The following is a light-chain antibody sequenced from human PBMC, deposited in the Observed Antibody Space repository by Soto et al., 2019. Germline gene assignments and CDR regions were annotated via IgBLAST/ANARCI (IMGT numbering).Light chain of an antibody. Sequence: DIQMTQSPSTLSASVGDRVTITCRASQSISSWLAWYQQKPGKAPKLLIYKASSLESGVPSRFSSSGSGTEFTITISSLQPDDFATYYCQQYNSYPSFGGETKVKIK. CDR1: QSISSW. CDR2: KAS. J-gene: IGKJ4*01. CDR3: QQYNSYPS. V-gene: IGKV1-5*03.